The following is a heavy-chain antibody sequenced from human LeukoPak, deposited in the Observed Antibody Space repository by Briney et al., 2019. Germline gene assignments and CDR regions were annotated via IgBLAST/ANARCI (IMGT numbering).Heavy chain of an antibody. D-gene: IGHD5-24*01. Sequence: SQTLSLTCAICGDIVSSNSAAWNWIRQSPSRGLEWLGRTYYRSKWYNDYAVSVKSRITINPDTSKNQFSLQLNSVTPEDTAVYYCARSRWLQDYYYYYMDVWGKGTTVTVSS. CDR3: ARSRWLQDYYYYYMDV. CDR1: GDIVSSNSAA. CDR2: TYYRSKWYN. J-gene: IGHJ6*03. V-gene: IGHV6-1*01.